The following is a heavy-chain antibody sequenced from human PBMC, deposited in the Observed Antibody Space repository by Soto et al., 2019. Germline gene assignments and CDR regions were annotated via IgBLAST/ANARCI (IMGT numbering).Heavy chain of an antibody. D-gene: IGHD1-26*01. J-gene: IGHJ3*02. CDR3: ARVGQWEPGDAFDI. CDR1: GYTFTSYG. CDR2: IIPIFGTA. Sequence: QVQLVQSGAEVKKPGASVKVSCKASGYTFTSYGISWVRQAPGQGLEWMGGIIPIFGTANYAQKFQGRVTITADESTSTAYMELSSLRSEDTAVYYCARVGQWEPGDAFDIWGQGTMVTVSS. V-gene: IGHV1-69*13.